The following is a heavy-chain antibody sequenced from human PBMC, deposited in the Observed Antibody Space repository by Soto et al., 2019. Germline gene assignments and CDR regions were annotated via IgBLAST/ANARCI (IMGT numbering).Heavy chain of an antibody. D-gene: IGHD3-22*01. CDR1: GGSISSYY. CDR3: ARVKYYYDSSGYYHYYGMDV. CDR2: IYYSGST. V-gene: IGHV4-59*01. Sequence: PSETLSLTCTVSGGSISSYYWSWLRQPPGKGLEWIGYIYYSGSTNYNPSLKSRVTISVDPSKNQFSLKLSSVTAADTAVYYCARVKYYYDSSGYYHYYGMDVWGQGTTVTVSS. J-gene: IGHJ6*02.